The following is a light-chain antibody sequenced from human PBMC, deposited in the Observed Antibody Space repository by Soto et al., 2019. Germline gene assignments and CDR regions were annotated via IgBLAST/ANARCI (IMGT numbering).Light chain of an antibody. CDR2: EVN. V-gene: IGLV2-14*01. CDR3: SSFASTHTDV. Sequence: QSVLTQPASVSGSPGQSITISCTGTSSDVAFYNHVSWYQQHPGKAPKLLIYEVNNRPSGVSHRFSGSKSGNTASLTISGLQAEDEADYYCSSFASTHTDVVGTGTKLTVL. CDR1: SSDVAFYNH. J-gene: IGLJ1*01.